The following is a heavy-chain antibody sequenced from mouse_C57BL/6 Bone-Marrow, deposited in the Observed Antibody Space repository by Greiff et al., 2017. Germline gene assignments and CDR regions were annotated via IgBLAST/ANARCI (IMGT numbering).Heavy chain of an antibody. V-gene: IGHV1-55*01. CDR1: GYTFTSYW. D-gene: IGHD2-1*01. Sequence: QVQLQQPGAELVKPGASVKMSCKASGYTFTSYWITWVKQRPGQGLEWIGDIYPGSGSTNYNEKFKSKDTLTVDKSSRTAYMQLSSLTSEDSAVYYCARSRGNYAYCYAMDYWGQGTSVTVSS. CDR3: ARSRGNYAYCYAMDY. J-gene: IGHJ4*01. CDR2: IYPGSGST.